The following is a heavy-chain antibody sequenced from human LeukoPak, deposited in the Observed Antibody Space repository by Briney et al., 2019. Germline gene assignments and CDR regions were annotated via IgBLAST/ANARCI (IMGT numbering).Heavy chain of an antibody. CDR3: ARIYSSGWYFDY. CDR2: IDWDDDK. V-gene: IGHV2-70*11. D-gene: IGHD6-19*01. Sequence: SGPTLVNPTQPLTLTCAFSGFSLSTSGMCVSWIRQPPGKALEWLARIDWDDDKYYSTSLKTRLTISKDTSKNQVVLTMTNMDPVDTATYYCARIYSSGWYFDYWGQGTLVTVSS. J-gene: IGHJ4*02. CDR1: GFSLSTSGMC.